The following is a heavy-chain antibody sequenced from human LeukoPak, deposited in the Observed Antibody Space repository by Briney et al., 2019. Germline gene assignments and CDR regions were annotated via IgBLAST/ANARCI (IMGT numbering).Heavy chain of an antibody. CDR3: AKDPGYSSGWYFST. Sequence: GGSLRLSCAASGFTFGSYAMSWVRQAPGKGLEWVSSISGTGYSTYYADSVKGRFTISRDNSKNTLYLQMNSLRAEDTAVYYCAKDPGYSSGWYFSTWGQGTLVTVSS. CDR1: GFTFGSYA. CDR2: ISGTGYST. J-gene: IGHJ5*02. D-gene: IGHD6-19*01. V-gene: IGHV3-23*01.